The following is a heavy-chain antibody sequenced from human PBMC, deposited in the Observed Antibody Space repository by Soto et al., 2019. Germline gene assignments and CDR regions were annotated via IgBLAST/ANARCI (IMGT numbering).Heavy chain of an antibody. V-gene: IGHV4-30-2*01. CDR3: ARVPDY. J-gene: IGHJ4*02. CDR1: GGSISSGSYS. CDR2: LYHSGST. Sequence: QLQLQESGSGLVKPSQTLSLTCAVSGGSISSGSYSWGWIRQPPGKALEWIGYLYHSGSTYYNPSLKSRVTISVDRSKNQFSVELSSVTAADTAVYYCARVPDYWGQGTLVTVSS.